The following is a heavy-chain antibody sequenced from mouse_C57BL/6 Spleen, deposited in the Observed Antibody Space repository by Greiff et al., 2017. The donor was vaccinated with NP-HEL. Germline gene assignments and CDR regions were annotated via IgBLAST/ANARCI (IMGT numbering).Heavy chain of an antibody. D-gene: IGHD2-3*01. J-gene: IGHJ4*01. CDR2: IYPGSGST. CDR1: GYTFTSYW. Sequence: QVQLQQSGAELVKPGASVKMSCKASGYTFTSYWITWVKQRPGQGLEWIGDIYPGSGSTNYNEKFKSKATLTVDTSSSTAYMQLSSLTSEDSAVYYCARGGYYPYAMDYWGQGTSVTVSS. V-gene: IGHV1-55*01. CDR3: ARGGYYPYAMDY.